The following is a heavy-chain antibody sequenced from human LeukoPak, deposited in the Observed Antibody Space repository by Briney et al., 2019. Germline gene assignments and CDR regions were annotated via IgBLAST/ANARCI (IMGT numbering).Heavy chain of an antibody. D-gene: IGHD3-3*02. Sequence: GGSLSLSCAASGFTFSSYAMHWVRHAPGKGLEWVAVISYDGSNKYYADSVKGRFTISRDNSKNTLYLQMNSLRAEDTAVYYCAVLGYWGQGTLVTVSS. CDR3: AVLGY. V-gene: IGHV3-30-3*01. J-gene: IGHJ4*02. CDR2: ISYDGSNK. CDR1: GFTFSSYA.